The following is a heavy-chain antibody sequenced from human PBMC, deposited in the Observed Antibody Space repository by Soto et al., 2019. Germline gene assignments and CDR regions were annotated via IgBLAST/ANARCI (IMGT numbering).Heavy chain of an antibody. CDR1: GYTFTSYY. V-gene: IGHV1-46*01. CDR2: INPSGGST. Sequence: ASVKVSCKASGYTFTSYYMHWVRQAPGQGLEWMGIINPSGGSTSYAQKFQGRVTMTRDTSTSTVYMELSSLRSEDTAVYYCARDGVLGYYDRSAHLPDWGQGTLVPVSS. CDR3: ARDGVLGYYDRSAHLPD. D-gene: IGHD3-22*01. J-gene: IGHJ4*02.